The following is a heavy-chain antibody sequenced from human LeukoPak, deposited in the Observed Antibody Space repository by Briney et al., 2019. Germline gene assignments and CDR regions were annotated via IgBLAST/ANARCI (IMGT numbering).Heavy chain of an antibody. D-gene: IGHD2-21*02. V-gene: IGHV1-46*01. J-gene: IGHJ5*02. CDR1: GYTFTSYY. CDR2: INPSGGST. CDR3: ATRLPTKNWFDP. Sequence: ASVKVSCKASGYTFTSYYMHWVRQAPGQGLEWMGIINPSGGSTSYAQKFQGRVTMTRDTSTSTVYMELSSLRSEDTAVYYCATRLPTKNWFDPWSQGTLVTVSS.